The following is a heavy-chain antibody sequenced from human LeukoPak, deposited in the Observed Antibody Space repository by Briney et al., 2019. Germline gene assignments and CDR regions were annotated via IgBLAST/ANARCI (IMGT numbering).Heavy chain of an antibody. J-gene: IGHJ4*02. V-gene: IGHV3-23*01. D-gene: IGHD3-22*01. CDR1: GFTFSSYA. CDR3: AKGRGGYYYDSSGYY. Sequence: TGGSLRLSCAASGFTFSSYAMSWVRQAPGKGLEWVSAISGSGGSTYYADSVKGRFTISRGNSKNTLYLQMNSLRAEDTAVYYCAKGRGGYYYDSSGYYWGQGTLVTVSS. CDR2: ISGSGGST.